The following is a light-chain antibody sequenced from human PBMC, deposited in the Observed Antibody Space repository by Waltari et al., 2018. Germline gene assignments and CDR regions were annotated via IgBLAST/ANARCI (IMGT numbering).Light chain of an antibody. CDR1: QRISNW. CDR2: KAS. V-gene: IGKV1-5*03. Sequence: DIQMTQSPSTLSASVGDRVTITCRASQRISNWLTWYQQKPGKAPKLLIYKASSLESGVPSRFSGRGSGTEFTLTISSLQPDDFATYYCQQDNSYSWTFGQGTKVEI. CDR3: QQDNSYSWT. J-gene: IGKJ1*01.